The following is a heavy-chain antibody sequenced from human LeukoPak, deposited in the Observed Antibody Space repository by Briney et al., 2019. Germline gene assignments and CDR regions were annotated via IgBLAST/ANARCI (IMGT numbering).Heavy chain of an antibody. V-gene: IGHV4-61*01. D-gene: IGHD2-2*02. CDR1: GGSVSSGSYY. CDR2: IYYTGST. Sequence: LSETLSLTCTVSGGSVSSGSYYWSWIRQPPGRGLEWIGYIYYTGSTNNNPSLKSRVTISLDTSKNQFSLRLSSVTAADTAVYYCARALTVVPAAIRSPHGGYYYYGMDVWGQGTTVTVSS. CDR3: ARALTVVPAAIRSPHGGYYYYGMDV. J-gene: IGHJ6*02.